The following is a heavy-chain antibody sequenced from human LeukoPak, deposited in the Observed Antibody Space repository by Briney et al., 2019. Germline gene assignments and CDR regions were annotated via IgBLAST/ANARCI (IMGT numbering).Heavy chain of an antibody. D-gene: IGHD1-26*01. CDR3: ARYSGSYEVNYYYYYGMDV. CDR1: GFTFSSYG. CDR2: ISYDGSNR. Sequence: SGGSLRLSCAASGFTFSSYGMHWVRQAPGKGLEWVAVISYDGSNRYYADSVKGRFTISRDNSKNTLYLQMNSLRAEDTAVYYCARYSGSYEVNYYYYYGMDVWGQGTTVTVSS. J-gene: IGHJ6*02. V-gene: IGHV3-30*03.